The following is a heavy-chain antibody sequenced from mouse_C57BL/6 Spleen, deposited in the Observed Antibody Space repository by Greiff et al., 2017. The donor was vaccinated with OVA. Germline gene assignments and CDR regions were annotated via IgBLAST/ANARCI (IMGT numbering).Heavy chain of an antibody. D-gene: IGHD2-4*01. Sequence: VQLQESGAELVKPGASVKLSCKASGYTFTEYTIHWVKQRSGKGLEWIGWFYPGSGSIKYNEKVKDKATLTADKSSSTVYMELSRLTSEDSAVYFCARHEVALYDYDVGFAYWGQGTLVTVSA. J-gene: IGHJ3*01. CDR2: FYPGSGSI. CDR3: ARHEVALYDYDVGFAY. CDR1: GYTFTEYT. V-gene: IGHV1-62-2*01.